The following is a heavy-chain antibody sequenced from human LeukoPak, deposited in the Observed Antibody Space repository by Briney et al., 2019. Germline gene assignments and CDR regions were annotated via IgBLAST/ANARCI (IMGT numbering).Heavy chain of an antibody. D-gene: IGHD3-10*01. J-gene: IGHJ4*02. V-gene: IGHV4-59*08. CDR2: IYYSGST. CDR1: VGSISISY. CDR3: ARQSILWFGEFDY. Sequence: SETLSLTCTLPVGSISISYWSWIRQPPGKGLELIGYIYYSGSTNYNPSLKSRVTISVDTSKNEFSRKLSSVTAADTAVYYCARQSILWFGEFDYWGRGTLVSVSS.